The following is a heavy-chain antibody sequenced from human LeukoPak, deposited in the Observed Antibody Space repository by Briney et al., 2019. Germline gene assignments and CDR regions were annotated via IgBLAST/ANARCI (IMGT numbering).Heavy chain of an antibody. Sequence: GGSLRLSCAVSGFTLSNYVMHWVRQAPGKGLEWVAVISYDGSNKYYADSVKGRFTIYRDNYKNTLYVQMNSLRGEDTAVYYCAKDRSSSAGLYLDYWGQGTLVTVSS. CDR2: ISYDGSNK. CDR1: GFTLSNYV. CDR3: AKDRSSSAGLYLDY. V-gene: IGHV3-30*18. J-gene: IGHJ4*02. D-gene: IGHD6-6*01.